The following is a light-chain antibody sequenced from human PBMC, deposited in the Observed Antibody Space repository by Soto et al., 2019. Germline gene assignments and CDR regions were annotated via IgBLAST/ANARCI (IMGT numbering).Light chain of an antibody. V-gene: IGLV1-47*01. Sequence: QSALTQPPSASGAPGQRVTISCSGSGSNIGSTYVYWYQQLPGTAPKLLIYSNNQRPSGVPDRFSGSKSGTSASLAISGLRSEDEADYYCAAWDDSLSGQVVFGGGTKVTVL. CDR2: SNN. CDR3: AAWDDSLSGQVV. CDR1: GSNIGSTY. J-gene: IGLJ2*01.